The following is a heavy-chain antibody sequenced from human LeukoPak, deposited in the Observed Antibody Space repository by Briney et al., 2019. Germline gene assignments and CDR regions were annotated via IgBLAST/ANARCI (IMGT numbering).Heavy chain of an antibody. CDR2: ISGSGGST. Sequence: PGGSLRLSCAASGFTFSSYAMSWVRQAPGKGLEWVSAISGSGGSTYYADSVKGRFTISRDNAKNSLYLQMNSLRAEDTAVYYCARAYYYGSGSYYLGYWGQGTLVTVSS. CDR1: GFTFSSYA. V-gene: IGHV3-23*01. D-gene: IGHD3-10*01. J-gene: IGHJ4*02. CDR3: ARAYYYGSGSYYLGY.